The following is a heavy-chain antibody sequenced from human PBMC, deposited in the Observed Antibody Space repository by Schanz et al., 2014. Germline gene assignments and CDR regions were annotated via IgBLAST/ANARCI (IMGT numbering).Heavy chain of an antibody. D-gene: IGHD2-21*01. J-gene: IGHJ4*02. CDR2: IIPVLNIA. Sequence: QLQLVQSGAEVKKPGSSVKVSCKLSGGTFSSYTISWMRQAPGQGLEWMGKIIPVLNIATYAQRFQGRVSITADTSTNTAYMELSSLTSEDTAGHYCARGRGCYDYWGQGTLVTVSS. CDR1: GGTFSSYT. CDR3: ARGRGCYDY. V-gene: IGHV1-69*02.